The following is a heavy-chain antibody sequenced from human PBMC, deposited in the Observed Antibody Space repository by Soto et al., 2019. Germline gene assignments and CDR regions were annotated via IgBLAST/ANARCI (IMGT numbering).Heavy chain of an antibody. Sequence: EVQLLESGGGLVQPGGSLRLSCAASGFTFSFYAMTWVRQAPGKGLEWVSIISGSGGSTLYADSVQGRFTISRDNSKHTLYLQMNSLGAEDTAIYYCAFDFWGQGTLVTVSS. CDR1: GFTFSFYA. V-gene: IGHV3-23*01. J-gene: IGHJ4*02. CDR2: ISGSGGST. CDR3: AFDF.